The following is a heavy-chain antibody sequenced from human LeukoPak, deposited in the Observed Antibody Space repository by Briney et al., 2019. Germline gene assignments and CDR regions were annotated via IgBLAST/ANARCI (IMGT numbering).Heavy chain of an antibody. CDR3: ATSPPYYYDSSGYYYYI. CDR2: IYYSGST. D-gene: IGHD3-22*01. V-gene: IGHV4-61*01. J-gene: IGHJ4*02. Sequence: PSETLSLTCTVSGGSVSSGSYYWSWIRQPPGKGLEWIGYIYYSGSTNYNPSLKSRVTISVDTPKNQFSLKLSSVTAADTAVYYCATSPPYYYDSSGYYYYIWGQGTLVTVSS. CDR1: GGSVSSGSYY.